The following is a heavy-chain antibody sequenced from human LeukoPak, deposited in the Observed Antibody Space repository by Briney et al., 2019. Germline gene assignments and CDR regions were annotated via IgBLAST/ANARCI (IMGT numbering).Heavy chain of an antibody. CDR3: AKGRDSSGYYEQFDY. CDR1: GFTFSSYG. CDR2: IRYDGSNK. D-gene: IGHD3-22*01. V-gene: IGHV3-30*02. Sequence: PGGSLRLSCAASGFTFSSYGMHWVRQAPGKGLEWVAFIRYDGSNKYYADSVKGRFTISRDNSKNTLYLQMNSLRAEDTAVYYCAKGRDSSGYYEQFDYWGQGTLVTVSS. J-gene: IGHJ4*02.